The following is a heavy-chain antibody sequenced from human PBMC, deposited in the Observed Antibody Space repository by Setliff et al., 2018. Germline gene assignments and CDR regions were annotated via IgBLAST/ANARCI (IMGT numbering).Heavy chain of an antibody. V-gene: IGHV4-39*07. CDR3: ARAHTWSLPNDNSGYPGWFDP. CDR2: IYHGGDT. CDR1: GGSINSGVYY. J-gene: IGHJ5*02. Sequence: SETLSLTCTVSGGSINSGVYYWGWIRQPPGKGLEWIGRIYHGGDTYYNASLKSRVTMSVDTSNNHVSLKLSSVTAADTAVYYCARAHTWSLPNDNSGYPGWFDPWGQGTLVTVSS. D-gene: IGHD3-22*01.